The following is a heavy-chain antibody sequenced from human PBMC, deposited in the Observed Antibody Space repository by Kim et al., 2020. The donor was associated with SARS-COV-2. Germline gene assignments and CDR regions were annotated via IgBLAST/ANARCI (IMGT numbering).Heavy chain of an antibody. CDR1: GYTFTSYG. D-gene: IGHD5-12*01. CDR3: ARRGYSGYDLRYYYYYGMDV. CDR2: ISAYNGNT. J-gene: IGHJ6*02. V-gene: IGHV1-18*04. Sequence: ASVKVSCKASGYTFTSYGISWVRQAPGQGLEWMGWISAYNGNTNYAQKLQGRVTMTTDTSTSTAYMELRSLRSDDTAVYYCARRGYSGYDLRYYYYYGMDVWGQGTTVTVSS.